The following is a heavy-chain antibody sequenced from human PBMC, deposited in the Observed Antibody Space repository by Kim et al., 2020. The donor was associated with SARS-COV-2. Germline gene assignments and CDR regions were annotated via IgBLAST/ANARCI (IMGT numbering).Heavy chain of an antibody. D-gene: IGHD6-13*01. CDR2: ISGSGGST. V-gene: IGHV3-23*01. CDR1: GFTFSSYA. CDR3: AKDTGYSSSWQYSDY. J-gene: IGHJ4*01. Sequence: GGSLRLSCAASGFTFSSYAMSWVRQAPGKGLEWVSAISGSGGSTYYADSVKGRFTISRDNSKNTLYLQMNSLRAEDTAVYYCAKDTGYSSSWQYSDYWGQEPWSPSPQ.